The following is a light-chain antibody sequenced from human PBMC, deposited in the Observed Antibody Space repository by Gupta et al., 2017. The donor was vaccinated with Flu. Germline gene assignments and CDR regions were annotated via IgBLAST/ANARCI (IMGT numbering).Light chain of an antibody. CDR2: GAS. CDR3: QQYNNWPRIFT. V-gene: IGKV3-15*01. CDR1: QSVSSN. Sequence: EIVMTQSPATLSVSPGERATLSCRASQSVSSNLAWYQQKPGQAPRLLIYGASTRATGIPARFSGSGSGTEFTLTISSLQPEDFAVYYCQQYNNWPRIFTFGPGTKVDIK. J-gene: IGKJ3*01.